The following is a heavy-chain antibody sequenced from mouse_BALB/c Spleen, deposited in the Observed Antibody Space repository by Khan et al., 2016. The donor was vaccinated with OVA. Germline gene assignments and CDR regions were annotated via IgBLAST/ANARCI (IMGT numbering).Heavy chain of an antibody. CDR3: ARIIYYDGSY. J-gene: IGHJ3*01. Sequence: EVQLQQSGAEFVKPGASVKLSCTASGFNIEDTYVHWVKQRPEQGLEWIGRIDPANGYTKYDPKFQGKATITADTSSNTAYLHLNSLTSEDTAVYYCARIIYYDGSYWGQGTLVTVSA. V-gene: IGHV14-3*02. CDR2: IDPANGYT. CDR1: GFNIEDTY. D-gene: IGHD2-4*01.